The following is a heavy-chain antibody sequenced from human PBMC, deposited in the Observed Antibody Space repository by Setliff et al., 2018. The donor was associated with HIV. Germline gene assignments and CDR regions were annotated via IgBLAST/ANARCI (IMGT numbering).Heavy chain of an antibody. CDR2: IWYDGSNK. V-gene: IGHV3-33*06. Sequence: GGALRLSCAASGFTFSSYGMHWVRQAPGKGLEWVAVIWYDGSNKYYADSVKGRFTISRDNSKNTLYLQMNSLRAEDTAVYYCAKTPSSGWYSLYLDYWGQGTLVTVSS. D-gene: IGHD6-19*01. CDR3: AKTPSSGWYSLYLDY. J-gene: IGHJ4*02. CDR1: GFTFSSYG.